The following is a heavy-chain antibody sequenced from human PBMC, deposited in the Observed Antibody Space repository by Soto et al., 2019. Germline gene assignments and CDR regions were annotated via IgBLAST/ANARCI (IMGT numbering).Heavy chain of an antibody. CDR3: ARLGVTMVRGVMRWYYGMDV. D-gene: IGHD3-10*01. CDR2: INHSGST. V-gene: IGHV4-34*01. CDR1: GLSFSGYY. J-gene: IGHJ6*02. Sequence: SETLSLTCAFYGLSFSGYYLSLIRQPPGKGLEWIGEINHSGSTNYNPSLKSRVTISVDTSKNQFSLKLSSVTAADTAVYYCARLGVTMVRGVMRWYYGMDVWGQGTTVTVSS.